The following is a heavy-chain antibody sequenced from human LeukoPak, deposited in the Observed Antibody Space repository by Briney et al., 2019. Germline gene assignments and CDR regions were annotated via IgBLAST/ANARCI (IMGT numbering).Heavy chain of an antibody. CDR3: ARAHQNYYYGMDV. CDR1: GGSISSYY. Sequence: SETLSLTCTVSGGSISSYYWSWIRQPPGKGLEWIGYVYYSGSTNYSPSLKSRVTISVGTPKNQFSLKLSSVTAADTAVYYCARAHQNYYYGMDVWGQGTTVTVSS. CDR2: VYYSGST. J-gene: IGHJ6*02. V-gene: IGHV4-59*01.